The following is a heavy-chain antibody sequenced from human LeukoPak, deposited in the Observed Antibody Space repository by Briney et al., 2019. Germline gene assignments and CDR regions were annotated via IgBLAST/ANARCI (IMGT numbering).Heavy chain of an antibody. Sequence: PGGSLRLSCAASGFTFSSYEMNWVRQAPGKGLEWLSHISSTGTNIYYADSVKGRFTISRDNAKNSLYLQMNSLRAEDTAVYYCARDMTTVRYWYFDLWGRGTLVTVSS. V-gene: IGHV3-48*03. D-gene: IGHD4-17*01. CDR1: GFTFSSYE. J-gene: IGHJ2*01. CDR3: ARDMTTVRYWYFDL. CDR2: ISSTGTNI.